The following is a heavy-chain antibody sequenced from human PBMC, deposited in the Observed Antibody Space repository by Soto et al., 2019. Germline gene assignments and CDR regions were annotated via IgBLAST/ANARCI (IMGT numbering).Heavy chain of an antibody. Sequence: LRLSCAASGFTFSSYGMHWVRQAPGKGLEWVTVISYDGSNKYYADSVKGRFTISRDNSKNTLYLQMNSLRAEDTAVYYCAKENIVVVPAAIGGTDHYYGMDVWGQGTTVTVSS. J-gene: IGHJ6*02. D-gene: IGHD2-2*01. CDR3: AKENIVVVPAAIGGTDHYYGMDV. CDR2: ISYDGSNK. V-gene: IGHV3-30*18. CDR1: GFTFSSYG.